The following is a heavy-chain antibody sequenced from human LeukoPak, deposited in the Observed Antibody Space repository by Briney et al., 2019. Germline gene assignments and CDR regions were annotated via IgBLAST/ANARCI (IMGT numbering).Heavy chain of an antibody. V-gene: IGHV3-30-3*01. J-gene: IGHJ4*02. CDR2: ISHDGSNK. Sequence: GGSPRLSCAVSGFTFSNYPMHWVRQAPGKGLEWVAVISHDGSNKYYADSVKGRFTISRDNSKNTLYLQMNSLRAEDTAVYYCAREAPYYFDYWGQGTLVTVSS. CDR3: AREAPYYFDY. CDR1: GFTFSNYP.